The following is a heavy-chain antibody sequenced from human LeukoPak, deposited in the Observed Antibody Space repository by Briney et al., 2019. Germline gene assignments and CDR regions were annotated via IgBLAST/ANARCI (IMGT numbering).Heavy chain of an antibody. CDR1: GFTFSSYA. D-gene: IGHD3-10*01. CDR2: ISGSGGRT. V-gene: IGHV3-23*01. CDR3: AKLNADYYGSGIVDY. J-gene: IGHJ4*02. Sequence: AGGSLRLSCAASGFTFSSYAMSWVRQAPGKGLEWVSGISGSGGRTYYADSVKGRFTISRDNSKNTLYLQMNSLRADDTAVYYCAKLNADYYGSGIVDYWGQGILVTVSS.